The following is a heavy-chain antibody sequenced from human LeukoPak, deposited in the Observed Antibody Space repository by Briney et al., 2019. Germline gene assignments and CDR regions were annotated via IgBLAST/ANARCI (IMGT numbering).Heavy chain of an antibody. CDR3: ARPKNYDSSGYYNY. D-gene: IGHD3-22*01. Sequence: GSLRLSCAASGFTFSSYSMNWVRQAPGKGLEWVSSITSSSTYIYYADSVKGRFTISRDNAKNSLYLQMNSLRAEDTAVYYCARPKNYDSSGYYNYWGQGTLVTVSS. V-gene: IGHV3-21*01. J-gene: IGHJ4*02. CDR1: GFTFSSYS. CDR2: ITSSSTYI.